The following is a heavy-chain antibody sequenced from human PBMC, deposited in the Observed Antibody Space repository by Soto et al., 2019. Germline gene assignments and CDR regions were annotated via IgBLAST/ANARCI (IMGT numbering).Heavy chain of an antibody. J-gene: IGHJ4*01. CDR2: ITGSGSHS. D-gene: IGHD3-10*01. Sequence: GGSLILSCMASVFPSSTYGFSTYAMHWVRQPPGKGREWVSVITGSGSHSYYADSVKGRFTISRDNSRNTLFLQMDSLRADDTAVYFCAKGTSSEFLLSFDDWGHGTLVTVSS. V-gene: IGHV3-23*01. CDR3: AKGTSSEFLLSFDD. CDR1: VFPSSTYGFSTYA.